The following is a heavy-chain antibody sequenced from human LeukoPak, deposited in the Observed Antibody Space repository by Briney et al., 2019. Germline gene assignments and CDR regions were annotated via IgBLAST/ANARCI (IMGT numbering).Heavy chain of an antibody. D-gene: IGHD6-19*01. CDR2: LHSSGDT. Sequence: KPSETLSLTCTVSGGSISGYYWNWVRQPADRGLEWIGRLHSSGDTYYNPSLKSRLTMSVDTSKNQFSLKLRSVTAADTAVYYCARGSSGSTKRYYFDSWGQGALVTVPS. CDR3: ARGSSGSTKRYYFDS. J-gene: IGHJ4*02. CDR1: GGSISGYY. V-gene: IGHV4-4*07.